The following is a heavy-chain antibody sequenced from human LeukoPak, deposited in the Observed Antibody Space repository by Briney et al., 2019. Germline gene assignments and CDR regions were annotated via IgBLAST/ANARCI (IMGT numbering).Heavy chain of an antibody. Sequence: GRSLRLSCAASGFTFSSYAMHWVRQAPGKGLEWVAVISYDGSNKYYADSVKGRFTISRDNSKNTLYLQMNSLRAEDTAVYYCARETYYYDSSGYYSASFDYWGQGTLVTVSS. V-gene: IGHV3-30-3*01. D-gene: IGHD3-22*01. J-gene: IGHJ4*02. CDR2: ISYDGSNK. CDR3: ARETYYYDSSGYYSASFDY. CDR1: GFTFSSYA.